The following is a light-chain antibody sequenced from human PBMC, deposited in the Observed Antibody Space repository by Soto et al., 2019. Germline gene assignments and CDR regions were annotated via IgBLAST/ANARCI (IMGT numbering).Light chain of an antibody. CDR3: SSYTSSSTLYV. CDR1: SSDGGGYNY. V-gene: IGLV2-14*01. CDR2: EAS. Sequence: QSVLTQPASVSGSPGQAITISCTGTSSDGGGYNYVSWYQQHPGKAPKLMIYEASNRPSGVSTRFSGSKSGNTASLTISGLQAEDEADYYCSSYTSSSTLYVFGTGTKGTVL. J-gene: IGLJ1*01.